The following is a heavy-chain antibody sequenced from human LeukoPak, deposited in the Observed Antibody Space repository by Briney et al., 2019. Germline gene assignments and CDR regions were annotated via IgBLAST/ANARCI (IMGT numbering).Heavy chain of an antibody. V-gene: IGHV4-39*07. CDR3: ARGQWFRAF. D-gene: IGHD3-10*01. Sequence: SETLSLTCTASGGSISSSSYSWGWIRQPPGKGLEWIGSIYYSGSSYYNPSLKSRVTISVDTSKNQFSLKMNSVTAADTAVYYCARGQWFRAFWSRGTPVTVSS. CDR1: GGSISSSSYS. J-gene: IGHJ4*02. CDR2: IYYSGSS.